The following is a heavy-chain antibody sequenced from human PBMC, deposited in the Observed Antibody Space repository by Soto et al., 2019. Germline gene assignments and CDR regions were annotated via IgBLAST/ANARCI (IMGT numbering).Heavy chain of an antibody. CDR2: IIPIFGTA. CDR3: ARKGYCSSTSCYESYYYGMDV. D-gene: IGHD2-2*01. CDR1: GGTFSSYA. J-gene: IGHJ6*02. V-gene: IGHV1-69*06. Sequence: ASVKVSCKASGGTFSSYAISWVRQAPGQGLEWMRGIIPIFGTANYAQKFQGRVTITADKSTSTAYMELSSLRSEDTAVYYCARKGYCSSTSCYESYYYGMDVWGQGTTVTVSS.